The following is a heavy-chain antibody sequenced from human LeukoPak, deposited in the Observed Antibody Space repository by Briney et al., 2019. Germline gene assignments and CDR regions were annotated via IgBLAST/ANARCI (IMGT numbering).Heavy chain of an antibody. CDR3: ARTPTMVRGARFDY. V-gene: IGHV4-34*01. J-gene: IGHJ4*02. CDR2: INHSGST. CDR1: GGSISSYY. Sequence: SETLSLTCTVSGGSISSYYWSWIRQPPGKGLEWIGEINHSGSTNYNPSLKSRVTISVDTSKNQFSLKLSSVTAADTAVYYCARTPTMVRGARFDYWGQETLVTVSS. D-gene: IGHD3-10*01.